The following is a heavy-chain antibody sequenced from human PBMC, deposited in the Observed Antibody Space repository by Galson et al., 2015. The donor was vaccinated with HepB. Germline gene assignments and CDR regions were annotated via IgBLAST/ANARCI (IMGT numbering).Heavy chain of an antibody. Sequence: ETLSLTCAVYGGSFSGYFWSWIRQPPGKGLEWIGEINHSGSTNYNPSLKSRVTISVDTSKNQLSLKLSSVTAADTAVYYCARKGTVTPFDYWGQGTPVTVSS. V-gene: IGHV4-34*01. CDR1: GGSFSGYF. CDR2: INHSGST. D-gene: IGHD4-17*01. CDR3: ARKGTVTPFDY. J-gene: IGHJ4*02.